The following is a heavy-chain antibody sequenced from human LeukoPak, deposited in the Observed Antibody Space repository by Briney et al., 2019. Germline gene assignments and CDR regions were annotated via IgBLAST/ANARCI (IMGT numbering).Heavy chain of an antibody. CDR2: INHSGST. CDR1: GGSFSGYY. D-gene: IGHD3-3*01. CDR3: ARGPWSGYYKGGY. J-gene: IGHJ4*02. V-gene: IGHV4-34*01. Sequence: SETLSLTCAVYGGSFSGYYWSWIRQPPGKGLEWIGEINHSGSTNYNPSLKSRVTISVDTSKNQFSLKLSSVTAADTAVYYCARGPWSGYYKGGYWGQGTLVTVSS.